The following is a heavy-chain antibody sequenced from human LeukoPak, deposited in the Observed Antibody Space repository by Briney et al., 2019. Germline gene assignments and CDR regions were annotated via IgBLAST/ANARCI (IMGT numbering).Heavy chain of an antibody. CDR3: AREGETITILGVVIEYYFDY. Sequence: GGSLRLSCAASGFTFSSYWMSWVRQAPGKGLEWVANIKQDGSEKYYVDSVKGRFTISRDNAKNSLYLQMNSLRAEDTAVYYCAREGETITILGVVIEYYFDYWGQGTLVTVSS. J-gene: IGHJ4*02. V-gene: IGHV3-7*01. CDR1: GFTFSSYW. D-gene: IGHD3-3*01. CDR2: IKQDGSEK.